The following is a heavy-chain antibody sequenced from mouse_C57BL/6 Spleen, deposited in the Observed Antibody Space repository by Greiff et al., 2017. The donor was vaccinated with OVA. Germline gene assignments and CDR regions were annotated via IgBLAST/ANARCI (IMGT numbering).Heavy chain of an antibody. CDR1: GFTFSDYG. D-gene: IGHD2-1*01. CDR2: ISHLAYSI. Sequence: EVQVVESGGGLAQPGGSLKLSCAASGFTFSDYGMAWVRQAPRKGPEWVAFISHLAYSIYYADTVTGRFTFSRENAKNTLYLEMSSLRSEDTAMYYCVKTGEDGNYGFAYWGQGTLVTVSA. V-gene: IGHV5-15*01. J-gene: IGHJ3*01. CDR3: VKTGEDGNYGFAY.